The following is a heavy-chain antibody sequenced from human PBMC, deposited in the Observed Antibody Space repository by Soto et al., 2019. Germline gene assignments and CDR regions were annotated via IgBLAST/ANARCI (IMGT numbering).Heavy chain of an antibody. CDR1: GGTFSSYA. J-gene: IGHJ5*02. CDR2: IIPIFGTA. CDR3: ARDQTEGGPVSDYYDSSGYYSNWFDP. Sequence: ASVKVSCKASGGTFSSYAISWVRQAPGQGLEWIGGIIPIFGTANYAQKFQGRVTITADESTSTAYMELSSLRSEDTAVYYCARDQTEGGPVSDYYDSSGYYSNWFDPWGQGTLVTVSS. V-gene: IGHV1-69*13. D-gene: IGHD3-22*01.